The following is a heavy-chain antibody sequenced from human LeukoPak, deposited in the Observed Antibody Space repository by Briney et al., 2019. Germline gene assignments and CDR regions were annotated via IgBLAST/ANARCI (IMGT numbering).Heavy chain of an antibody. Sequence: PGGSLRLSCAASGFTFSSYGMHWVRQVPGKGLEWIAYINRAHIIHYADSVEGRFTISRDNVKHSLYLQMNSLRAEDTAVYYCARGTMFPYYFDYWGQGTLVTVSS. CDR3: ARGTMFPYYFDY. CDR1: GFTFSSYG. CDR2: INRAHII. J-gene: IGHJ4*02. D-gene: IGHD3-10*02. V-gene: IGHV3-48*01.